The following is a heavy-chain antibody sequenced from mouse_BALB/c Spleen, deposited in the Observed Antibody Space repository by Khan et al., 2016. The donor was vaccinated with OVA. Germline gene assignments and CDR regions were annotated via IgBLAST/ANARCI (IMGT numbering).Heavy chain of an antibody. J-gene: IGHJ2*01. V-gene: IGHV1S136*01. D-gene: IGHD2-14*01. Sequence: VQLKESGPELVKPGASVRMSCKASAYTFTSYVMHWVKQKPGQGLEWIGYIYPYNDDTKYNEKFKGKATLTSDKSSSTAYMELSSLTSEDSAVYYCAKNYRYDVYFDYWGQGTTLTVSS. CDR1: AYTFTSYV. CDR3: AKNYRYDVYFDY. CDR2: IYPYNDDT.